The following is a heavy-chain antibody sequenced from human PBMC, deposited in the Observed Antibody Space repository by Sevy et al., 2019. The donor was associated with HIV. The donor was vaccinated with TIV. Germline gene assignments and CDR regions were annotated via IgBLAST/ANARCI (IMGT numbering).Heavy chain of an antibody. J-gene: IGHJ5*02. Sequence: SETLSLTCAVYGGSFSGYYWSWIRQPPGKGLEWIGEINHSGSTNYNPSLKSRVTISVDTSKNQFSLKLSSVTAADTAVYYCARGRPGGTSIVATIRRGHNWFYPWGQGTLVTVSS. V-gene: IGHV4-34*01. D-gene: IGHD5-12*01. CDR1: GGSFSGYY. CDR2: INHSGST. CDR3: ARGRPGGTSIVATIRRGHNWFYP.